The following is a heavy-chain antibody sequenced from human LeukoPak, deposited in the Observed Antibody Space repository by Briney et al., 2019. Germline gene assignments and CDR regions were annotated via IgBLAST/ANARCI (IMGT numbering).Heavy chain of an antibody. J-gene: IGHJ4*02. CDR2: INPADSDT. CDR3: ARPGYYGAGIFDY. D-gene: IGHD3-10*01. CDR1: GYNFANFW. Sequence: GESLKISCKGSGYNFANFWIAWVRQMPGKGPEYMGIINPADSDTRYNPSFQGQVTISADKSISTAYLQWSSLKASDSAIYYRARPGYYGAGIFDYWGQGTQVTVSS. V-gene: IGHV5-51*01.